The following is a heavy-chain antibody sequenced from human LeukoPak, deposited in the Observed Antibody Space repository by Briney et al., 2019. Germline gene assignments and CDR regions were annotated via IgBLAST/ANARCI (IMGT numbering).Heavy chain of an antibody. CDR2: INPNSGGT. D-gene: IGHD3-10*01. CDR1: GYTFTGYY. V-gene: IGHV1-2*02. Sequence: ASVKVSCKVSGYTFTGYYMHWVRQAPGQGLEWMGWINPNSGGTNYAQKFQGRVTMTRDTSISTAYMELSRLRSDDTAVYYCARDPPQPGEIFDYWGQGTLVTVSS. CDR3: ARDPPQPGEIFDY. J-gene: IGHJ4*02.